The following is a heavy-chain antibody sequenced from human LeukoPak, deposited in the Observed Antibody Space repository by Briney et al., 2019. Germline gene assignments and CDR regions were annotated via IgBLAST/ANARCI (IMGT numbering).Heavy chain of an antibody. J-gene: IGHJ3*02. V-gene: IGHV4-31*03. Sequence: SSQTLSLTCTVSGGSISSGGYYWSWIRQHPGKGLEWIGYIYYSGSTYYNPSLKSRVTISVDTSKNQFSLKLSSVTAADTAVYYCATMVVVYAFDIWGQGTMVTVSS. CDR3: ATMVVVYAFDI. D-gene: IGHD3-22*01. CDR2: IYYSGST. CDR1: GGSISSGGYY.